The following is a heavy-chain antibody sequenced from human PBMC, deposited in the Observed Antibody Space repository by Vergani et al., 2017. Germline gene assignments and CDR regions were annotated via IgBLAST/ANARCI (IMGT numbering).Heavy chain of an antibody. V-gene: IGHV3-33*01. CDR1: GFTFSSYG. D-gene: IGHD3-22*01. Sequence: QVQLVESGGGVVQPGRSLRLSCAASGFTFSSYGMHWVRQAPGKGLEWVAVIWYDGSNKYYADSVKGRFTISRDNAKNSLYLQMNSLRAEDTAVYYCARDDSPDYYDSSGYYSFDYWGQGTLVTVSS. CDR3: ARDDSPDYYDSSGYYSFDY. J-gene: IGHJ4*02. CDR2: IWYDGSNK.